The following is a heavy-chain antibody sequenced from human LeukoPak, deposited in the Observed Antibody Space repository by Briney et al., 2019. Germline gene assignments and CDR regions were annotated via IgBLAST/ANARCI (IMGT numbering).Heavy chain of an antibody. V-gene: IGHV4-59*08. CDR3: AGTEWNYAR. Sequence: SGTLSLTCTVSGGSITTYCWSWMRQPPGKGLEWIGYIHYSRSTNYNPSLKSRVTISLDTSKNQFSLKLSSVTAADTAVYYCAGTEWNYARWGQGTLVTVSS. D-gene: IGHD1-7*01. CDR2: IHYSRST. J-gene: IGHJ4*02. CDR1: GGSITTYC.